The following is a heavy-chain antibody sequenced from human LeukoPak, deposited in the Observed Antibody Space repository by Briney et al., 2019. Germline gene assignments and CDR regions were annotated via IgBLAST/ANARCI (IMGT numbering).Heavy chain of an antibody. V-gene: IGHV1-69*13. CDR1: GGTFSSYA. CDR2: IIPIFGTA. Sequence: GASVKVSCKASGGTFSSYAISWVRQAPGQGLEWMGGIIPIFGTANYAQKFQGRVTITADESTSTAYMELSRLRSDDTAVYYCARELYPVGATNQSARVHGAFDIWGQGTMVTVSS. D-gene: IGHD1-26*01. CDR3: ARELYPVGATNQSARVHGAFDI. J-gene: IGHJ3*02.